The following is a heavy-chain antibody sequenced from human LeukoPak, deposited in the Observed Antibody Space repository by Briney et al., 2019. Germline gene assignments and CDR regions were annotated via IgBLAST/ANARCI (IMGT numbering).Heavy chain of an antibody. Sequence: SQTLSLTCTVSGGSMSSGSYYWSWIRQPAGKGLEWIGRIYTSGSTKYNPSVESRFTISVDPPKTQFSLKLNSVTAADTAVYYCAREWGNAGLFDYWGQGTLVTVSS. CDR3: AREWGNAGLFDY. D-gene: IGHD1-26*01. V-gene: IGHV4-61*02. J-gene: IGHJ4*02. CDR2: IYTSGST. CDR1: GGSMSSGSYY.